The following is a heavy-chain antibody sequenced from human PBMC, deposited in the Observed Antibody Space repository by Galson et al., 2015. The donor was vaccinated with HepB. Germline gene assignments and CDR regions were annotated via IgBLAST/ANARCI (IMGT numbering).Heavy chain of an antibody. Sequence: SVKVSCKASGGTFSSYAISWVRQAPGQGLEWMGGIIPIFGTANYAQKFQGRVTITADESTSTAYMELSSLRSEDTAVYYCARARTVTPHYYYYYMDVWGKGTTVTVSS. CDR2: IIPIFGTA. V-gene: IGHV1-69*13. CDR1: GGTFSSYA. D-gene: IGHD4-17*01. CDR3: ARARTVTPHYYYYYMDV. J-gene: IGHJ6*03.